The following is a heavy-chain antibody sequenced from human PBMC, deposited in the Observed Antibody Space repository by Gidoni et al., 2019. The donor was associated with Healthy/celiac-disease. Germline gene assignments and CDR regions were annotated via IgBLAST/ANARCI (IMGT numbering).Heavy chain of an antibody. CDR1: GFTFDDYA. CDR2: ISWNSGSI. J-gene: IGHJ3*01. D-gene: IGHD3-16*01. V-gene: IGHV3-9*01. CDR3: AKDRHQDTGLGDAFDF. Sequence: EVQPVESGGGLVQPGRSLRLSCAAPGFTFDDYAMHWVRQAPGKGLEWVSGISWNSGSIGYADSVKGRFTISRDNAKNSLYLQMNSLGAEDTALYYCAKDRHQDTGLGDAFDFWGQGTMVTVSS.